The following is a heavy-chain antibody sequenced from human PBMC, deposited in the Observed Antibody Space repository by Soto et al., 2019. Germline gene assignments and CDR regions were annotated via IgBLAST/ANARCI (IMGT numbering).Heavy chain of an antibody. J-gene: IGHJ4*02. Sequence: GASVKVSCKASGYTFTDYYMHWVRQAPGQGLAWMGWINPNSGGTNYAQKFQGWVTMTRDTSISTAYMELSRLTSDDTAVYYCANQRLGDASGGYPFDYWGQGTPVTVYS. CDR1: GYTFTDYY. CDR2: INPNSGGT. D-gene: IGHD3-22*01. V-gene: IGHV1-2*04. CDR3: ANQRLGDASGGYPFDY.